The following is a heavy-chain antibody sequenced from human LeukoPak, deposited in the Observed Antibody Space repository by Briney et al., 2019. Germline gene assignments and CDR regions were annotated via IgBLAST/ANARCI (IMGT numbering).Heavy chain of an antibody. J-gene: IGHJ4*02. Sequence: PSETLSLTCTVSGGSISSYYWSWIRQPPGKGLEWIGYIYYSGSTNYNPSLKSRVTISVDTSKNQFSLKLSSVTAADTAVYYCARGLPQPDYWGQGTLVTVSS. CDR3: ARGLPQPDY. D-gene: IGHD1-1*01. CDR1: GGSISSYY. CDR2: IYYSGST. V-gene: IGHV4-59*01.